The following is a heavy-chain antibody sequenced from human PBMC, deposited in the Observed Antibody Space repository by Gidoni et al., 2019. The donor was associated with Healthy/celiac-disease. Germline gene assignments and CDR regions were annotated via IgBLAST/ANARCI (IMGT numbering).Heavy chain of an antibody. J-gene: IGHJ4*02. D-gene: IGHD4-17*01. Sequence: QVQLVESGGGVVQPGRSLRLSCVASGFTFRSYGMHWVRQAPGKGLEWVAVISFDGSNKYYADSVKGRFTISRDNSKNTLYLQMNSLRAEDMGVYYCAKDTGPYGDYYFNSWGQGTLVTVSS. V-gene: IGHV3-30*18. CDR1: GFTFRSYG. CDR3: AKDTGPYGDYYFNS. CDR2: ISFDGSNK.